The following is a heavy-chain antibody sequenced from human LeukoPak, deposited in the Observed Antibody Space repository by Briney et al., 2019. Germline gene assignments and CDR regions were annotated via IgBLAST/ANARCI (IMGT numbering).Heavy chain of an antibody. Sequence: SETLSLTCTVSGGSISSYYWSWIRQPPGKGLEWIGYIYYSGSTNYNPSLKSRVTISVDTSKNQFSLKLSSVTAADTAVYYCARHGDNYYDRSGYFDYWGQGTLVTASS. CDR3: ARHGDNYYDRSGYFDY. J-gene: IGHJ4*02. CDR2: IYYSGST. V-gene: IGHV4-59*08. CDR1: GGSISSYY. D-gene: IGHD3-22*01.